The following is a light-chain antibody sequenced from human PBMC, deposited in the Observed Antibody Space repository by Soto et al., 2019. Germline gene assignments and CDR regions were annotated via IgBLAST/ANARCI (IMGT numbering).Light chain of an antibody. CDR1: QSVSSD. CDR2: DAS. V-gene: IGKV3-15*01. CDR3: QQYNNWPRT. J-gene: IGKJ1*01. Sequence: IVMTQSPATLSVSPGETATLSCRASQSVSSDLAWFQQKPGQSPRLLIYDASTRATAIPARFSGSGSGTEFTLTISSLQSVDFAVYYCQQYNNWPRTFGQGTRVEIK.